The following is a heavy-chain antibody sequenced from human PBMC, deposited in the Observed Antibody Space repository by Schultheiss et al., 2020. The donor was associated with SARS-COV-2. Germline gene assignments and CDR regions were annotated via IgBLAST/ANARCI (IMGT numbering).Heavy chain of an antibody. Sequence: GGSLRLSCAASGFSFSNAWMKWVRQAPGKGLEWVSVIYSGGSTYYADSVRGRFTISRDNSKNTLYLQMNSLRAEDTAVYYCAREGGGYGDSNRRRNYYYYYGMDVWGQGTTVTVSS. CDR1: GFSFSNAW. J-gene: IGHJ6*02. D-gene: IGHD4-17*01. V-gene: IGHV3-66*01. CDR2: IYSGGST. CDR3: AREGGGYGDSNRRRNYYYYYGMDV.